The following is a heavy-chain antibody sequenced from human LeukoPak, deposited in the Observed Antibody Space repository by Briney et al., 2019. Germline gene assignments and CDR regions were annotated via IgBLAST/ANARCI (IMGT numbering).Heavy chain of an antibody. Sequence: GGSLRLSCAASGFTFRNYWMSWVRQAPGKGLEWVAIISYDGGNEYYADSVKGRFTIFRDNSKNTLYLQMNSLRAEDTAVYYCALQSFDYWGQGTLVTVPS. CDR1: GFTFRNYW. J-gene: IGHJ4*02. CDR2: ISYDGGNE. V-gene: IGHV3-30-3*01. CDR3: ALQSFDY.